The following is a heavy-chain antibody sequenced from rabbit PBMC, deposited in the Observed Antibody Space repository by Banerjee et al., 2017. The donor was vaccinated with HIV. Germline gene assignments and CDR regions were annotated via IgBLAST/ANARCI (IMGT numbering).Heavy chain of an antibody. V-gene: IGHV1S45*01. CDR3: ARDLAGVIGWNFDL. CDR1: GFDLSSYYY. J-gene: IGHJ4*01. Sequence: QEQLEESGGDLVKPEGSLTLTCTASGFDLSSYYYICWVRQAPEKGLELIACIYTGTSGSTWYANWATGRFTISKTSSTTVTLQMTSLTAADTATYFCARDLAGVIGWNFDLWGPGTLVTVS. CDR2: IYTGTSGST. D-gene: IGHD4-1*01.